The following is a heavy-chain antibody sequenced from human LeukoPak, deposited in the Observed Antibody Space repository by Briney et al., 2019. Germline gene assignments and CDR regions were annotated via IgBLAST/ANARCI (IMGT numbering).Heavy chain of an antibody. CDR3: ARGRGRFVVVVAATHSGWYDY. Sequence: KPSETLSLTCAVYGGSFSGYYWSWIRQPPGKGLEWIGEINHSGSTNYNPSLKSRVTISVDTSKNQFSLKLSSVTAADTAVYYCARGRGRFVVVVAATHSGWYDYWGQGTLVTVSS. CDR2: INHSGST. V-gene: IGHV4-34*01. CDR1: GGSFSGYY. J-gene: IGHJ4*02. D-gene: IGHD2-15*01.